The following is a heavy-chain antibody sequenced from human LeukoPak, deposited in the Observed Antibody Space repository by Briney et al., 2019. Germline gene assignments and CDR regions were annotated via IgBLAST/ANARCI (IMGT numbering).Heavy chain of an antibody. J-gene: IGHJ4*02. D-gene: IGHD3-3*01. CDR1: GFTFSSYA. CDR3: AKSPEPPNYDFWSGYYWGNYYFDY. Sequence: GGSLRLSCAASGFTFSSYAMSWVRQAPGTGLEWVSAISGSGGSTYYADSVKGRFTISRDNSKNTLYLQMNSLRAEDTAVYYCAKSPEPPNYDFWSGYYWGNYYFDYWGQGTLVTVSS. CDR2: ISGSGGST. V-gene: IGHV3-23*01.